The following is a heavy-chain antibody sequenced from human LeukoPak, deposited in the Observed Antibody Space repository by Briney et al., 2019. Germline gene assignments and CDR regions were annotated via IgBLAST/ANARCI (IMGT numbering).Heavy chain of an antibody. CDR3: AKRGVVIRVILVGFHKEAYYFDS. V-gene: IGHV3-23*01. CDR2: ISGTGGST. J-gene: IGHJ4*02. D-gene: IGHD3-22*01. CDR1: GITLSNYG. Sequence: PGGSLRLSCAVSGITLSNYGMSWVRQAPGKGLEWVSGISGTGGSTNYADSVKDRFTISRDNRKNTLYLQMNSLRAEDTAVYFCAKRGVVIRVILVGFHKEAYYFDSWGQGALVTVSS.